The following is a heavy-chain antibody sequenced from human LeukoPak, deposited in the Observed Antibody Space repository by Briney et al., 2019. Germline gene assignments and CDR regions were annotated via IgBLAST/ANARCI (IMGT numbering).Heavy chain of an antibody. CDR1: GGSISSSSSHY. CDR2: IYYGGNP. J-gene: IGHJ5*02. CDR3: ARHVAADWFDP. V-gene: IGHV4-39*01. Sequence: SETLSLTCTVSGGSISSSSSHYWGWIRQPPGKGLEWIASIYYGGNPHYNPSLKRRVTISVDTSKNQFSLKLSTVTDADTAMYYCARHVAADWFDPWGQGTLVTVSS. D-gene: IGHD6-13*01.